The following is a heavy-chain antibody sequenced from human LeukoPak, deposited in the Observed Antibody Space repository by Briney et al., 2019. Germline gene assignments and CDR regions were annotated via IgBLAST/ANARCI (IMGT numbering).Heavy chain of an antibody. CDR2: IYTSGST. D-gene: IGHD5-18*01. J-gene: IGHJ4*02. Sequence: SQTLSLTCTVSGGSISSGSYYWSWIRQPAGKGLEWIGRIYTSGSTNYNPSLKSRVTISVDTSKNQFSLKLSSVTAADTAVYYCARQLWLGNYFDYWGQGTLVTVSS. CDR1: GGSISSGSYY. V-gene: IGHV4-61*02. CDR3: ARQLWLGNYFDY.